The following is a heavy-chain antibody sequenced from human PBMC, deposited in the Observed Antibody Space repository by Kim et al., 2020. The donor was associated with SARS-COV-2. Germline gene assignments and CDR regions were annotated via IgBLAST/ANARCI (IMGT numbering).Heavy chain of an antibody. J-gene: IGHJ6*02. CDR1: GYTFTSYG. CDR3: ARFGPVCSSTSCKFAGYSSGGYRGGHYYYGMDV. CDR2: ISAYNGNT. V-gene: IGHV1-18*04. Sequence: ASVKVSCKASGYTFTSYGISWVRQAPGQGLEWMGWISAYNGNTNYAQKLQGRVTMTTDTSTSTAYMELRSLRSDDTAVYYCARFGPVCSSTSCKFAGYSSGGYRGGHYYYGMDVWGQGTTVTVSS. D-gene: IGHD2-2*01.